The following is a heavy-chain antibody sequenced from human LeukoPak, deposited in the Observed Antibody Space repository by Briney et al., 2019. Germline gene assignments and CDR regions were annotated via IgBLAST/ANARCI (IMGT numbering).Heavy chain of an antibody. CDR1: GFTFTSYA. CDR2: ISGSGVNT. D-gene: IGHD6-19*01. V-gene: IGHV3-23*01. J-gene: IGHJ4*02. Sequence: PGGSLRLSCAASGFTFTSYAMSWVRQAPGKGLEWVSSISGSGVNTYYADSVKGRFTISRDNSKNTLYLQMNSLRAEDTAVYYCAKEGYSSDWYGDYWGQGTLVTVSS. CDR3: AKEGYSSDWYGDY.